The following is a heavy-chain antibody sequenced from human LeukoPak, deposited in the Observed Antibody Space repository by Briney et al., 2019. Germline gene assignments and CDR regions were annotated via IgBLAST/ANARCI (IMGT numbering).Heavy chain of an antibody. CDR3: AKDGVADLGFDY. V-gene: IGHV3-23*01. CDR2: ISGSGGST. CDR1: GFTFSSDA. Sequence: GGSLRLSCAASGFTFSSDAMSWVRQAPGKGLEWVSAISGSGGSTYYADSVKGRFTISRDNSKNTLYLQMNSLRAEDTAVYYCAKDGVADLGFDYWGQGTLVTVSS. D-gene: IGHD3-3*01. J-gene: IGHJ4*02.